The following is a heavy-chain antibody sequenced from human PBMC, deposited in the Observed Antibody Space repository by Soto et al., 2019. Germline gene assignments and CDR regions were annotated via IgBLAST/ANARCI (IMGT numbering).Heavy chain of an antibody. CDR2: IYTSGTT. Sequence: SETLSLTCTGSGGSISSYDWSCIRQPARKGLEWIGRIYTSGTTNYNPSLKSRVTMSVDTSKNQFSLKLSSVPAADTAVYYCARGYCSSTSCYKWFDPWGQGTLVTVS. CDR3: ARGYCSSTSCYKWFDP. J-gene: IGHJ5*02. D-gene: IGHD2-2*02. CDR1: GGSISSYD. V-gene: IGHV4-4*07.